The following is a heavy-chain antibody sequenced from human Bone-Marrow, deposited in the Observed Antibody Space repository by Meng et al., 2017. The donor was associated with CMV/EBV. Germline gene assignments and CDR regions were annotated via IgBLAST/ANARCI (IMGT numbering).Heavy chain of an antibody. J-gene: IGHJ5*02. CDR3: ARGGIVVVKGWFDP. V-gene: IGHV4-31*03. Sequence: SETLSLTCTVSGGSISSGGYYWSWIRQHPGKGLEWIGYIYYSGSTYYNPSLKSRVTISVGTSKNQFSLKLSSVTAADTAVYYCARGGIVVVKGWFDPWGQGTLVTVSS. CDR2: IYYSGST. CDR1: GGSISSGGYY. D-gene: IGHD3-22*01.